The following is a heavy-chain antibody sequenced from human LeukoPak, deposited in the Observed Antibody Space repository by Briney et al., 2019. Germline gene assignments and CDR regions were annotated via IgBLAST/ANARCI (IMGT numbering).Heavy chain of an antibody. Sequence: GGSLRLSCAASGFIFSRYEMYWVRQARGKGLEGVSYISSSGSTIYYADSVKGRFTNYRDNAKNSLYLQMNSLRDQDTAVYYCAKKGVVVVWKRSDHYYYMVVWGKGTTVSVSS. CDR1: GFIFSRYE. CDR2: ISSSGSTI. D-gene: IGHD3-22*01. J-gene: IGHJ6*03. V-gene: IGHV3-48*03. CDR3: AKKGVVVVWKRSDHYYYMVV.